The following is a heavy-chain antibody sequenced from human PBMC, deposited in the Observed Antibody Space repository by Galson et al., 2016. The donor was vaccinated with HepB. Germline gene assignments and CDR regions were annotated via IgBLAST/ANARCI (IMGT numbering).Heavy chain of an antibody. D-gene: IGHD6-13*01. CDR3: ATGVKGPPVGAAGTPFYFDF. J-gene: IGHJ4*02. Sequence: CAISGDSVSSNSATWDWIRQSPSRGLEWLGRTYYRSKWYYDYAVSLKGRISITPDTSTNQFSLQLESMTPEDSAVYYCATGVKGPPVGAAGTPFYFDFWALGTLVTVSS. CDR2: TYYRSKWYY. CDR1: GDSVSSNSAT. V-gene: IGHV6-1*01.